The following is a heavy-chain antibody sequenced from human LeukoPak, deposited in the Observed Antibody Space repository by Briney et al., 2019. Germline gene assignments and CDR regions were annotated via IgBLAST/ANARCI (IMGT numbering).Heavy chain of an antibody. V-gene: IGHV4-39*07. D-gene: IGHD3-10*01. J-gene: IGHJ6*03. CDR3: ARVEEGYGSGRREYYYYYYMDV. CDR1: GGSISSSSYY. Sequence: SETLSLTCTVSGGSISSSSYYWGWIRQLPGKGLEWIGSIYYSGSTYYNPSLKSRVTISVDTSKNQFSLKLSSVTAADTAVYYCARVEEGYGSGRREYYYYYYMDVWGKGTTVTITS. CDR2: IYYSGST.